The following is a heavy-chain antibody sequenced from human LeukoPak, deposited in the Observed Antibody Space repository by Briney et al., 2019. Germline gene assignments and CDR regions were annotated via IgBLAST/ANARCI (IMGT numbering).Heavy chain of an antibody. V-gene: IGHV4-34*01. CDR1: GGSFRGYY. CDR2: INHSGST. D-gene: IGHD3-3*01. Sequence: SETLSLTCAVYGGSFRGYYWSWIRQPPGKGLDWIGEINHSGSTNYNPSLKSRVTISVDTSKNHFSLKLSSVTAADTAVYYCAREGRITIFGMVGYYYYMDVWGKGTTVTVSS. CDR3: AREGRITIFGMVGYYYYMDV. J-gene: IGHJ6*03.